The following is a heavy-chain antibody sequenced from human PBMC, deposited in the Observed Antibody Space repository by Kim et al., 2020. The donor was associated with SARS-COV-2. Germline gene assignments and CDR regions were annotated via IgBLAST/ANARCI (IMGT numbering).Heavy chain of an antibody. CDR3: ATGGMDV. J-gene: IGHJ6*02. CDR2: HSGTT. Sequence: HSGTTTANPSLKSRVTISVATSKTQFSLKLSSVTAADTAVYYCATGGMDVWGQGTTVTVSS. V-gene: IGHV4-34*01.